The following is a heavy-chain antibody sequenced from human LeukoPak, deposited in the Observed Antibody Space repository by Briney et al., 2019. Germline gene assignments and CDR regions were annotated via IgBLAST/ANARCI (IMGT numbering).Heavy chain of an antibody. CDR3: ARHGGGWSNYFDP. CDR1: GFTFSNYW. J-gene: IGHJ5*02. V-gene: IGHV3-7*04. Sequence: GGSLRLPCAASGFTFSNYWMSWVRQAPGKGLEWVANIKEDGSDKYYVDSVKGRFTIPRDNTKNSLYLQMNSLRAEDSAVYFCARHGGGWSNYFDPWGQGTLVTVSS. CDR2: IKEDGSDK. D-gene: IGHD6-19*01.